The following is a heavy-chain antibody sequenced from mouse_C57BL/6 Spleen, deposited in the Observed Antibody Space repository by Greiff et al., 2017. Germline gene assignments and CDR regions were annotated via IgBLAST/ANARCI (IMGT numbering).Heavy chain of an antibody. V-gene: IGHV5-9-1*02. CDR3: TRDWDYYGSSYDYAMDY. J-gene: IGHJ4*01. CDR1: GFTFSSYA. D-gene: IGHD1-1*01. Sequence: EVKLMESGEGLVKPGGSLKLSCAASGFTFSSYAMSWVRQTPEKRLEWVAYISSGGDYIYYADTVKGRFTISRDNARNTLYLQMSSLKSEDTAMYYCTRDWDYYGSSYDYAMDYWGQGTSVTVSS. CDR2: ISSGGDYI.